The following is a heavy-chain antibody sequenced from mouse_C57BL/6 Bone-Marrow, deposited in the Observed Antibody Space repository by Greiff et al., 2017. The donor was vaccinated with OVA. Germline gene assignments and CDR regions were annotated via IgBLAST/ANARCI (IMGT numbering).Heavy chain of an antibody. CDR2: IDPENGDT. Sequence: EVQLQQSGAELVRPGASVKLSCTASGFNIKDDYMHWVKQRPEQGLEWIGWIDPENGDTEYASKFQGKATITADTSSNTASLQLSSLTSEDTAVYYCTTEGFSYYYWGQGTLVTVSA. V-gene: IGHV14-4*01. CDR1: GFNIKDDY. J-gene: IGHJ3*01. D-gene: IGHD1-1*01. CDR3: TTEGFSYYY.